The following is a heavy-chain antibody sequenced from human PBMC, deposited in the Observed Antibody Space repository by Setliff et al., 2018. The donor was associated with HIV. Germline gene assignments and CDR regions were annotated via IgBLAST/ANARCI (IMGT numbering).Heavy chain of an antibody. CDR1: GYYFNIDY. CDR3: ARDLKPQEGYCSGGSCNRGMSDY. D-gene: IGHD2-15*01. CDR2: IIPILGTA. Sequence: SVKVSCKTFGYYFNIDYMHWVRQAPGQGLEWMGRIIPILGTANYAQKFQGRVTITADKSTSTAYMELSSLRSEDTAVYYCARDLKPQEGYCSGGSCNRGMSDYWGQGTLVTVSS. V-gene: IGHV1-69*08. J-gene: IGHJ4*02.